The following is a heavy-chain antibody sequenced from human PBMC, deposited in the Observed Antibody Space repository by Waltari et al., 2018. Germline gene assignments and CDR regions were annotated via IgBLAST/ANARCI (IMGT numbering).Heavy chain of an antibody. J-gene: IGHJ4*02. CDR2: IYPNRGSK. Sequence: QGQRVESGDEVKKPGALLKVDCKASVYTELDSSVHWVRQAPGQGLEWIGCIYPNRGSKHCTQKFPRRATLTSDTSINTSFMVFSRLTSDDIAYYYCASGSSYCSSSGGFDYWGPGTLVTVSS. D-gene: IGHD6-6*01. CDR3: ASGSSYCSSSGGFDY. CDR1: VYTELDSS. V-gene: IGHV1-2*02.